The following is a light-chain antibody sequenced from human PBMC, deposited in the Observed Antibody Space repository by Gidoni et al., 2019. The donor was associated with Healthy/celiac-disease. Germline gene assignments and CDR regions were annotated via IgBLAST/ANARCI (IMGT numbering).Light chain of an antibody. CDR3: AAWDDRLSGWV. J-gene: IGLJ3*02. CDR1: SSNIGRNY. CDR2: RNT. Sequence: QSVLTQPPSASGTPGQGVTISCSGSSSNIGRNYVYWYQQLPGTAPNLLIYRNTQRTSGVPARFSGSKSGTSASLTASLADYYCAAWDDRLSGWVFGGGTKLTVL. V-gene: IGLV1-47*01.